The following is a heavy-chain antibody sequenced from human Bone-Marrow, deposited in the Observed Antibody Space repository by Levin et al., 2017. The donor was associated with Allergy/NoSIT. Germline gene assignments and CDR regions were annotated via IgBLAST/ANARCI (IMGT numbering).Heavy chain of an antibody. Sequence: SLKISCAASGFTFDDHAMHWVRQAPGRGLEWVSGISWSSGNIHYADSVKGRFTISRDNAKNSLYLQMNSLRAEDTALYYCAKDAGTVTMHEFFDSWGQGTLVTVSS. CDR2: ISWSSGNI. CDR1: GFTFDDHA. J-gene: IGHJ4*02. CDR3: AKDAGTVTMHEFFDS. V-gene: IGHV3-9*01. D-gene: IGHD4-17*01.